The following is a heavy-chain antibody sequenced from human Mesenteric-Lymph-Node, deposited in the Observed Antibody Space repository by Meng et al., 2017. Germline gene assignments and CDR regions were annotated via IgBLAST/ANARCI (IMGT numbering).Heavy chain of an antibody. D-gene: IGHD3-10*01. CDR3: ARLWFGERPPDY. J-gene: IGHJ4*02. CDR2: IYYSGRT. Sequence: QLQLQESGPGLGKPSETLSRTGPASGGSISSSTYYWGWIRQPPGKGLEWIGSIYYSGRTYYNPSLKSRVTMSVDTSKNQFSLKLSSVTAADTAVYYCARLWFGERPPDYWGQGTLVTVSS. V-gene: IGHV4-39*01. CDR1: GGSISSSTYY.